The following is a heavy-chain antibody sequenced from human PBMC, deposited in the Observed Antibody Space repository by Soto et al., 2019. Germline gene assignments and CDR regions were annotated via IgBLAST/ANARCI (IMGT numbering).Heavy chain of an antibody. Sequence: PGGSLRLSCAASGFTFSSYAMHWVRQAPGKGLEWVAVISYDGSNKYYADSVKGRFTISRDNSKNTLYLQMNSLRAEDTAVYYCARDFGSGLDYWGQGTLVTVSS. CDR3: ARDFGSGLDY. J-gene: IGHJ4*02. D-gene: IGHD6-19*01. CDR2: ISYDGSNK. V-gene: IGHV3-30-3*01. CDR1: GFTFSSYA.